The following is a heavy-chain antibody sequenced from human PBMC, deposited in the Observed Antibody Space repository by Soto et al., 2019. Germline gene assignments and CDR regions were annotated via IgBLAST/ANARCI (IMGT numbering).Heavy chain of an antibody. J-gene: IGHJ5*02. CDR1: AGSVTSGTYY. Sequence: SETLSLTCSVSAGSVTSGTYYWIWIRQPPGKGLERIGSIYYTGTTHYNPALKNRATVSVDTSKNQFSLKLSSLTAADTAVYYGARADSPHPSWTTWGQGTLVTISS. CDR2: IYYTGTT. CDR3: ARADSPHPSWTT. D-gene: IGHD2-2*01. V-gene: IGHV4-61*01.